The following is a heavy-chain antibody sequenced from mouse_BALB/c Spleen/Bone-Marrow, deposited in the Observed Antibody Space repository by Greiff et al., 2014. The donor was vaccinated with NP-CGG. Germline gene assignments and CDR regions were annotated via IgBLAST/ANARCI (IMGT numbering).Heavy chain of an antibody. CDR2: IYPGDGDT. V-gene: IGHV1-80*01. J-gene: IGHJ2*01. CDR1: GYAFSVYW. CDR3: TRSTATFDY. D-gene: IGHD1-2*01. Sequence: QVHVKQSGAELVRPGSSVKISCKASGYAFSVYWMNWVKQRPGQGLEWIGQIYPGDGDTNYNGKFKGKATLTADKSSSTAYMQLSSLTSEDSAVYFCTRSTATFDYWGQGTTLTVSS.